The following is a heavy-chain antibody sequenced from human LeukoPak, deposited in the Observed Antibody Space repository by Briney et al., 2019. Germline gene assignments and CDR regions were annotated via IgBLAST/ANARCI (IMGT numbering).Heavy chain of an antibody. V-gene: IGHV3-73*01. CDR1: GFTFSGSP. J-gene: IGHJ6*03. Sequence: PGGSLKLSCAASGFTFSGSPMHWVRQASGKGLEWVGRIRSKANGYATAYAASVKGRFTISRDDSKNTAYLQMNSLKSEDTAVYYCVSWGGVAVAYYMDVWGKGTTVTVSS. CDR2: IRSKANGYAT. D-gene: IGHD6-19*01. CDR3: VSWGGVAVAYYMDV.